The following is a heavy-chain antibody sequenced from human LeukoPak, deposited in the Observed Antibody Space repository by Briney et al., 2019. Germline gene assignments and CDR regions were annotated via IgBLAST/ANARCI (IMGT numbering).Heavy chain of an antibody. D-gene: IGHD5-24*01. CDR1: GFTFSSYG. V-gene: IGHV3-30*03. CDR2: ISYDGSNK. Sequence: GRSLRLSCAASGFTFSSYGMHWVRQAPGKGLEWVAVISYDGSNKYYADSVKGRFTISRDNSKNTLYLQMNSLRAEDTAVYYCARDSGDGYNSFFDYWGQGTLVTVSS. CDR3: ARDSGDGYNSFFDY. J-gene: IGHJ4*02.